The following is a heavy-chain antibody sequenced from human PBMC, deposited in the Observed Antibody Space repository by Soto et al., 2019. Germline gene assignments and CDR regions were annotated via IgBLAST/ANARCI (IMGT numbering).Heavy chain of an antibody. J-gene: IGHJ4*02. Sequence: PGGSLRLSCAASGFTFSSYAMHWVRQAPGKGLEWVAVISYDGSNKYYADSVKGRFTISRDNSKNTLYLQMNSLRAEDTAVYYCARGRSRYYDSSGVDYWGQGTLVTVSS. CDR3: ARGRSRYYDSSGVDY. D-gene: IGHD3-22*01. CDR1: GFTFSSYA. CDR2: ISYDGSNK. V-gene: IGHV3-30-3*01.